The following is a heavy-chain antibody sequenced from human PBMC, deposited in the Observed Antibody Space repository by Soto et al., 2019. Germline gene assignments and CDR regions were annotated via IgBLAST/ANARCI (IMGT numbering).Heavy chain of an antibody. J-gene: IGHJ4*02. V-gene: IGHV3-23*01. CDR2: ISGSGDST. CDR1: GFTFSSYA. Sequence: EMQLLESGGGLVQPGGSLRLSCAASGFTFSSYAMSWVRQAPGKGLEWVSVISGSGDSTYYAHSVKGRFTISRDNSKNTLYLQMNSLRAEDTAVYYCAKRATGTYFDYWGQGTLVTVSS. CDR3: AKRATGTYFDY. D-gene: IGHD1-1*01.